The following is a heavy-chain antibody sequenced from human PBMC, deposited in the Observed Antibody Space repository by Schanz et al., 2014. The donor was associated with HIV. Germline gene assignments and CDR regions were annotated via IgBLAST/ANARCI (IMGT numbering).Heavy chain of an antibody. V-gene: IGHV3-11*01. J-gene: IGHJ4*02. CDR1: GFTFTDYY. Sequence: QVQLVESGGGVVQPGRSLRLSCAASGFTFTDYYMSWICQAPGKGLEWVSYISGSGSTIYYADSVKGRFTISRDNAKNSLYLQMNNLRAEDTAVYYCARAEPLPPVDYWGQGTLVTVSS. CDR3: ARAEPLPPVDY. D-gene: IGHD1-26*01. CDR2: ISGSGSTI.